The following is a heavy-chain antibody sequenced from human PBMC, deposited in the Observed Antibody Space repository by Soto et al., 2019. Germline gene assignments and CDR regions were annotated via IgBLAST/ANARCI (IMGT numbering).Heavy chain of an antibody. CDR3: ARQMYSSGSDFDY. V-gene: IGHV4-39*01. Sequence: SETLSLTCTVSGGSISSSSYYWGWIRQPPGKGLEWIGSIYYSGSTYYNPSLKSRVTISVDTSKNQFSLKLSSVTAADTAVYYCARQMYSSGSDFDYWDQGTLVTVSS. CDR1: GGSISSSSYY. D-gene: IGHD6-19*01. CDR2: IYYSGST. J-gene: IGHJ4*02.